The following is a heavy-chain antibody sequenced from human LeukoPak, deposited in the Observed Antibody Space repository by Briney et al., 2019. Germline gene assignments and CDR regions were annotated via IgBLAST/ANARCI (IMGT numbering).Heavy chain of an antibody. J-gene: IGHJ3*02. CDR2: IIPILGIA. V-gene: IGHV1-69*04. CDR1: GGTFSSYA. D-gene: IGHD2-2*01. CDR3: ARDGASRTIVVVPAAMGAFDI. Sequence: ASVKVSCKASGGTFSSYAISWVRQAPGQGLEWMGRIIPILGIANYAQKFQGRVTITADKSTSTAYMELSSLRSEDTAVYYCARDGASRTIVVVPAAMGAFDIWGQGTMVTVSS.